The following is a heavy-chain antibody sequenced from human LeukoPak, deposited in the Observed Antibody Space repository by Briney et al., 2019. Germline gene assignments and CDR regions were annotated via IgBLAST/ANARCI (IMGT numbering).Heavy chain of an antibody. Sequence: GGSLRLSCAASGFTFSGSAMHWVRQASGKGLEWVGRIRSKANGYATAYAASVKGRFTISRDDSKNTAYLQMNSLKTEDTAVYCCIGSSSSSWGQGTLVTVSS. CDR2: IRSKANGYAT. V-gene: IGHV3-73*01. CDR1: GFTFSGSA. CDR3: IGSSSSS. J-gene: IGHJ4*02. D-gene: IGHD6-13*01.